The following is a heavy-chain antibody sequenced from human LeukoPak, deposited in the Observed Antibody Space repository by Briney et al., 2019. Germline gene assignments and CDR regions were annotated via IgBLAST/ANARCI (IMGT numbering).Heavy chain of an antibody. J-gene: IGHJ5*02. CDR2: IWYDGSNK. CDR1: GFTFSSFA. D-gene: IGHD4-17*01. Sequence: GGSLRLSCAASGFTFSSFAMHWVRQAPGKGLEWVADIWYDGSNKYYADSVKGRFTISRDNSKNTLYLQMNSVRAEDTAVYHCARGGYGDYNNWFDPWGQGTLSPSPQ. CDR3: ARGGYGDYNNWFDP. V-gene: IGHV3-33*01.